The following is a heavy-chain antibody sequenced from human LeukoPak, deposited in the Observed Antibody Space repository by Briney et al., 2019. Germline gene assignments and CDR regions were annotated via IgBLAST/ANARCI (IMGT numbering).Heavy chain of an antibody. CDR3: AADLGFGELLSYYYYMDV. Sequence: ASVKVSCKVSGYTLTELSMHWVRQAPGKGLEWMGGFDPEDGETIYAQKFQGRVTMTEDTSTDTAYMELSSLRSEDTAVYYCAADLGFGELLSYYYYMDVWGKGTTVTVSS. V-gene: IGHV1-24*01. CDR1: GYTLTELS. J-gene: IGHJ6*03. D-gene: IGHD3-10*01. CDR2: FDPEDGET.